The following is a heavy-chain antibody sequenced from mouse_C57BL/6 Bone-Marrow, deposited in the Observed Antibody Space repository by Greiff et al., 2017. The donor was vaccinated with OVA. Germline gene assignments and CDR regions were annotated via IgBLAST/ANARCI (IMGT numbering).Heavy chain of an antibody. Sequence: EVQLVESGGGLVKPGGSLKLSCAASGFTFSSYAMSWVRQTPDKRLEWVATISDGGSYTYYPDNVKGRFTISRDNAKNNRYLQMSLMKAEDTAMDFCSSPNWVDWFAYGGQGTVVTVSA. V-gene: IGHV5-4*01. CDR1: GFTFSSYA. J-gene: IGHJ3*01. CDR3: SSPNWVDWFAY. D-gene: IGHD4-1*01. CDR2: ISDGGSYT.